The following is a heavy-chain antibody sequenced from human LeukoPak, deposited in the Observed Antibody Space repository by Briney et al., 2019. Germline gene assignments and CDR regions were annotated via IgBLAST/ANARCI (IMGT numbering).Heavy chain of an antibody. V-gene: IGHV3-74*01. D-gene: IGHD3-3*01. CDR3: ARVPYESFTGPRDY. CDR2: INIDGTTT. CDR1: GFTFSSYW. Sequence: GGSLRLSCAASGFTFSSYWVHWVRQAPGKGLVWVSRINIDGTTTNYADSVQGRFSISRDDAKNTVYLQMNSLRAEDTAVYYCARVPYESFTGPRDYWGQGTLVTVSS. J-gene: IGHJ4*02.